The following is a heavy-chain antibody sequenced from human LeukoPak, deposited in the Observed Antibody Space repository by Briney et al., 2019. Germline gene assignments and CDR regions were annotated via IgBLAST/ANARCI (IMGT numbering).Heavy chain of an antibody. CDR1: GYTLTSYD. CDR2: VSPNSANT. J-gene: IGHJ4*02. Sequence: ASVKVSCKASGYTLTSYDVNWVRQATGQGLEWMGWVSPNSANTAYAQKFQGRVTMTKNTSISTAYMELSSLRSEDTAVYYCAIKLSSGGYWGQGTLVTVSS. D-gene: IGHD3-22*01. CDR3: AIKLSSGGY. V-gene: IGHV1-8*01.